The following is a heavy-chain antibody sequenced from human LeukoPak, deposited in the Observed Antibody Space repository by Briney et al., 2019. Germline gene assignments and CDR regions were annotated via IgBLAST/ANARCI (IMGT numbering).Heavy chain of an antibody. CDR3: AKDPGSCSGGSCYSAPYYFDY. CDR2: ISYDGSNK. CDR1: GFTFSSYG. V-gene: IGHV3-30*18. D-gene: IGHD2-15*01. Sequence: PGRSLRLSCAASGFTFSSYGMHWVRQAPGKGLEWVAVISYDGSNKYYADSVKGRFTISRDNSKNTLYLQMNSLRAEDTAVYYCAKDPGSCSGGSCYSAPYYFDYWGQGTLVTVSS. J-gene: IGHJ4*02.